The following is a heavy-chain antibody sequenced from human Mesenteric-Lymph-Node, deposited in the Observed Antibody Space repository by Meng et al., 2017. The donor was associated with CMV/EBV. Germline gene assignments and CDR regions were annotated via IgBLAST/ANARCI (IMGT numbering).Heavy chain of an antibody. CDR3: ARDSDNGNLDH. D-gene: IGHD1-14*01. CDR2: IHYSGNT. Sequence: CTVSGDSFSDDSYYWTWIRQPPGKGLECIGYIHYSGNTNYNPSLRSRVTISVDTSKSQFFLNLKSVTAADTAVYYCARDSDNGNLDHWGQGTLVTVSS. J-gene: IGHJ4*02. V-gene: IGHV4-61*01. CDR1: GDSFSDDSYY.